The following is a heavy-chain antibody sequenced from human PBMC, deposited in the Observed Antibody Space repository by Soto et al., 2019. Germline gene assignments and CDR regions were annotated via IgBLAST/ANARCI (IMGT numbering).Heavy chain of an antibody. D-gene: IGHD3-3*01. V-gene: IGHV4-30-4*01. CDR1: GGSISSGDYY. J-gene: IGHJ4*02. CDR3: ARARYYDFWSRFDY. CDR2: IYHSGST. Sequence: SETLSLTCTVSGGSISSGDYYWSWIRQPPGKGLEWIGYIYHSGSTYYNPSLKSRVTISVDTSKNQFSLKLSSVTAADTAVYYCARARYYDFWSRFDYWGQGTLVPSPQ.